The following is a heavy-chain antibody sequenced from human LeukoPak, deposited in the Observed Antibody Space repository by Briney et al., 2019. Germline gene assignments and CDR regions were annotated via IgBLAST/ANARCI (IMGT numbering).Heavy chain of an antibody. CDR2: IYYSGST. J-gene: IGHJ4*02. Sequence: SQTLSLTCTVSGGSISSGGYYWSWIRQHPGKGLEWIGYIYYSGSTYYNPSLKSRVTISVDTSKNQFSLKPSSVTAADTAVYYCARAPYDFWSGYYGYFDYWGQGTLVTVSS. V-gene: IGHV4-31*03. D-gene: IGHD3-3*01. CDR1: GGSISSGGYY. CDR3: ARAPYDFWSGYYGYFDY.